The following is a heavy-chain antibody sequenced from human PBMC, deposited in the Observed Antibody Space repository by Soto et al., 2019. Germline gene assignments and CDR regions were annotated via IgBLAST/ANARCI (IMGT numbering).Heavy chain of an antibody. Sequence: YINSVKGRFTISRDNSENTVYLQMSSLRSEDTAVYYCARGPVVAARRAYYFDYWGQGTLVTVSS. J-gene: IGHJ4*02. D-gene: IGHD6-6*01. CDR3: ARGPVVAARRAYYFDY. V-gene: IGHV3-53*05.